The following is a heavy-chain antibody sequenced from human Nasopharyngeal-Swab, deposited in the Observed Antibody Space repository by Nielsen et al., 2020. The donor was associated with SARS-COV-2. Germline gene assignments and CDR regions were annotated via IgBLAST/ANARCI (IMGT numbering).Heavy chain of an antibody. V-gene: IGHV3-30*18. J-gene: IGHJ3*02. Sequence: GESLKISCAASGFTFSSYGMHWVRQAPGKGLEWVAVISYDGSNKYYADSVKGRFTISRDNSKNTLYLQMNSLRAEDTAVYYCAKLSSGPDAFDIWGQGTMVTVPS. CDR1: GFTFSSYG. CDR2: ISYDGSNK. CDR3: AKLSSGPDAFDI. D-gene: IGHD3-22*01.